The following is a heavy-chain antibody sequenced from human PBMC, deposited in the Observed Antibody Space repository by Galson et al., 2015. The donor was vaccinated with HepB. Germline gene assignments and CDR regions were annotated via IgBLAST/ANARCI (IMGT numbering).Heavy chain of an antibody. D-gene: IGHD6-13*01. CDR3: AGEQQLVGRFDY. Sequence: SLRLSCAASGFTFSSYGMHWVRQAPGKGLEWVAVIWYDGSNKYYADSVKGRFTISRDNSKNTLYLQMNSLRAEDTAVYYCAGEQQLVGRFDYWGQGTLVTVSS. CDR2: IWYDGSNK. CDR1: GFTFSSYG. J-gene: IGHJ4*02. V-gene: IGHV3-33*01.